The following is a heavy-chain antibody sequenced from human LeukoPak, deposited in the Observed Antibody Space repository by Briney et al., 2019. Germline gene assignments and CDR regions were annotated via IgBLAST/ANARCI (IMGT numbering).Heavy chain of an antibody. D-gene: IGHD3-3*01. J-gene: IGHJ4*02. CDR2: ISWNSGSI. CDR3: AKEATYYDFWSGYSSAGNYFDY. CDR1: GFTFDDYA. V-gene: IGHV3-9*01. Sequence: GRSLRLSCAASGFTFDDYAMHWVRQAPGKGLEWVSGISWNSGSIGYADSVKGRFTISRDNAKNSLYLQMNSLRAEDTALYYCAKEATYYDFWSGYSSAGNYFDYWGQGTLVTVSS.